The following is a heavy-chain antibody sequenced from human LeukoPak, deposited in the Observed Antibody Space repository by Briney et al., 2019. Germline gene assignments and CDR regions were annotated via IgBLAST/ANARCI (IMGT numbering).Heavy chain of an antibody. Sequence: SGGSLRLSCAASGLTFSSYGMSWVRQAPGKGLEWVSDISGSGRATNYADSVKGRFTVSRDRSKNTVDLQMDSLSAEDTAVYYCVKLGALIKNGMDVWGQGTTVTVSS. V-gene: IGHV3-23*01. CDR3: VKLGALIKNGMDV. D-gene: IGHD3-16*01. CDR1: GLTFSSYG. J-gene: IGHJ6*02. CDR2: ISGSGRAT.